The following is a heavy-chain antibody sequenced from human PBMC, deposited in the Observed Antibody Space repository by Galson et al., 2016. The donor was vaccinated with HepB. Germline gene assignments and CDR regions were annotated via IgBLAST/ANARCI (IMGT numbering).Heavy chain of an antibody. CDR3: VVQKRYRNGWYLDY. CDR1: GFAFRSYG. Sequence: SLRLSCAASGFAFRSYGMHWVRQAPGGGLEWVALIWTDGTNKNYADSVKGRFIISRDNSKSTLYLQMSSLRADDTAEYYCVVQKRYRNGWYLDYWGQGTRVTVSS. D-gene: IGHD6-19*01. CDR2: IWTDGTNK. J-gene: IGHJ4*02. V-gene: IGHV3-33*08.